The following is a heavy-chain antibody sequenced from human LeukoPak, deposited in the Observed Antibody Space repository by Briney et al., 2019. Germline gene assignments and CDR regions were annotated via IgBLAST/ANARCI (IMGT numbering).Heavy chain of an antibody. J-gene: IGHJ4*02. CDR2: ISAYNGNT. Sequence: ASVKVSCKASGYTFTSYGISWVRQAPGQGLEWMGWISAYNGNTNYAQKLQGRVTMTTDTSTSTAYMELRSLRSDDTAVYYCAREQASSSSWYPTQDYWGQGTLVTVSS. CDR3: AREQASSSSWYPTQDY. D-gene: IGHD6-13*01. V-gene: IGHV1-18*01. CDR1: GYTFTSYG.